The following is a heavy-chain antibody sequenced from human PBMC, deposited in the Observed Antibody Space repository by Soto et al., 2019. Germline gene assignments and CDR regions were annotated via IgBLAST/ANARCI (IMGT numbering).Heavy chain of an antibody. J-gene: IGHJ4*02. V-gene: IGHV3-11*01. Sequence: PGGSDRLSCASSGFTCSAYHMSWIRQAPGKGLEWVSKIDTTGHTTAYADSVEGRFTTSRDNAKNSLYLQMNSLRGEDTAVYYCVTDVTAAVAPDHWGQGTLVTVSS. CDR1: GFTCSAYH. D-gene: IGHD6-19*01. CDR2: IDTTGHTT. CDR3: VTDVTAAVAPDH.